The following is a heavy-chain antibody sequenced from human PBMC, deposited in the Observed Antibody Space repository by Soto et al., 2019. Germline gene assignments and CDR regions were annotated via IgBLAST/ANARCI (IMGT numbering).Heavy chain of an antibody. V-gene: IGHV1-18*01. J-gene: IGHJ5*02. CDR3: ARHHGPTTSENWFDP. D-gene: IGHD5-12*01. CDR1: GYTFFTYD. CDR2: ISTYSGDT. Sequence: ASAKVSCKASGYTFFTYDISWVRQAPGQGLEWMGWISTYSGDTKYAQKFQGRVTMTTDTPTTTAYLELRSLRSDDTAVYYCARHHGPTTSENWFDPWGQGTLVTVSS.